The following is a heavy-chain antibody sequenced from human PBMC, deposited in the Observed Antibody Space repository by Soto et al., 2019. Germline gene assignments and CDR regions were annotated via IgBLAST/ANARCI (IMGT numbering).Heavy chain of an antibody. CDR3: AKDQSPCSSTSCYSSFDY. CDR1: GFTFSSYA. V-gene: IGHV3-23*01. Sequence: GGSLRLSWAASGFTFSSYAMSWFRQARVKGLEWVSASSGSGGSTYYGDSVKGRFTISRDNSKNTLYLQMNSLRAEDKAVYYCAKDQSPCSSTSCYSSFDYWGQGTLVSVSS. J-gene: IGHJ4*02. D-gene: IGHD2-2*01. CDR2: SSGSGGST.